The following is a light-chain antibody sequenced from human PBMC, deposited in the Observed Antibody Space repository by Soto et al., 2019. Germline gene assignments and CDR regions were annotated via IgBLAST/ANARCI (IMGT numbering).Light chain of an antibody. V-gene: IGKV1-9*01. Sequence: DIQLTQSPSFLSASVGDRVTITFRASQGISSYLAWYQQKPGKAPKLLIYAASSLQSGVPSRFSGSGSGTDFTLTISSLQPEDFATYYCQQANSFPLTFGGGTKVDIK. J-gene: IGKJ4*01. CDR1: QGISSY. CDR2: AAS. CDR3: QQANSFPLT.